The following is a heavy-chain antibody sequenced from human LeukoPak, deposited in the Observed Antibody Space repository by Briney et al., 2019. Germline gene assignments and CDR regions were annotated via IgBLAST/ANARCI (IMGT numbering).Heavy chain of an antibody. Sequence: GGSLRLSCAASGFTFSSYSMNWVRQAPGKGLEGVSSISLSSYIYYADSVKGRFTISRDNAENTVYLQMHSLRAEDPAVYYCGRVLSDSWDWFDPWGEGTRVTVSS. J-gene: IGHJ5*02. CDR3: GRVLSDSWDWFDP. CDR2: ISLSSYI. CDR1: GFTFSSYS. V-gene: IGHV3-21*01. D-gene: IGHD3/OR15-3a*01.